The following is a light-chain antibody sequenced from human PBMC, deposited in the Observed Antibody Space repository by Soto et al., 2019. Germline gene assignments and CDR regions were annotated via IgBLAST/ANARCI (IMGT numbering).Light chain of an antibody. CDR1: QSVRTK. V-gene: IGKV3-15*01. CDR3: QQYNSGPPIT. J-gene: IGKJ5*01. CDR2: GAS. Sequence: DIVMTQAPDTLYVSPGAGATLSCRASQSVRTKLAWYQQKAGQAPRLLIYGASTRATGIPDRFSGSGSGTEFTLTISSLQSEDFAVYYCQQYNSGPPITFGQGTRLAIK.